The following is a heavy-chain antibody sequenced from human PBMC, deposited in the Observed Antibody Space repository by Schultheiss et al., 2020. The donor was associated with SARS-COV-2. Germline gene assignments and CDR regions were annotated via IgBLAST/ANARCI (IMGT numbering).Heavy chain of an antibody. J-gene: IGHJ3*02. CDR2: IRSKANSYAT. V-gene: IGHV3-73*01. D-gene: IGHD3-22*01. Sequence: KVSCAASGFTFSNYWMHWVRQASGKGLEWVGRIRSKANSYATAYAASVKGRFTISRDDSKNTAYLQMNSLKTEDTAVYYCTSPDRSYDAFDIWGQGTMVTVSS. CDR3: TSPDRSYDAFDI. CDR1: GFTFSNYW.